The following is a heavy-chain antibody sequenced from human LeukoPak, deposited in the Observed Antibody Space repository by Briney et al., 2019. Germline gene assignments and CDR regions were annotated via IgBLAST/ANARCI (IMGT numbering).Heavy chain of an antibody. Sequence: PGGSLRLSCAASGFTFSDYWMSWVRQAPGKGLEWVAYIKEDGSDKNYVDSVKGCSTISRDNDKKSLYIQMNRLREENTAVYYGAIDRLGFHYWGQGTLVTVSS. CDR3: AIDRLGFHY. CDR2: IKEDGSDK. CDR1: GFTFSDYW. D-gene: IGHD3-16*01. J-gene: IGHJ4*01. V-gene: IGHV3-7*01.